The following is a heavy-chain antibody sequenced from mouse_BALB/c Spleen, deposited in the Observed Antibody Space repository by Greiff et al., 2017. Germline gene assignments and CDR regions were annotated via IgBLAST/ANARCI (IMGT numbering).Heavy chain of an antibody. CDR1: GFTFSNYW. CDR2: IRLKSNNYAT. CDR3: TRGEVRRGDYFDY. D-gene: IGHD2-14*01. J-gene: IGHJ2*01. V-gene: IGHV6-6*02. Sequence: EVQLVESGGGLVQPGGSMKLSCVASGFTFSNYWMNWVRQSPEKGLEWVAEIRLKSNNYATHYAESVKGRFTISRDDSKSSVYLQMNNLRAEDTGIYYCTRGEVRRGDYFDYWGQGTTLTVSS.